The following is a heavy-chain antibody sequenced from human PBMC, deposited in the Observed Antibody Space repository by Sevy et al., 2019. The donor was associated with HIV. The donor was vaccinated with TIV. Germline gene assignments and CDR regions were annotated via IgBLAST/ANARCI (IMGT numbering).Heavy chain of an antibody. J-gene: IGHJ6*02. V-gene: IGHV3-7*01. CDR2: IKQDGSEK. D-gene: IGHD6-19*01. CDR3: ARDQRGWQWLVSPYYYYYYGMDV. Sequence: GGSLRLSCAASGFTFSSYWMSWVRQAPGKGLEWVANIKQDGSEKYYVDSVKGRFTISRDNAKNSLYLQRNSLRAEDTAVYYCARDQRGWQWLVSPYYYYYYGMDVWGQGTTVTVSS. CDR1: GFTFSSYW.